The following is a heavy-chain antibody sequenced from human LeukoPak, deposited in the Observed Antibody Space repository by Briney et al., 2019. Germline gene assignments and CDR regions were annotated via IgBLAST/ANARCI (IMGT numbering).Heavy chain of an antibody. V-gene: IGHV1-2*02. CDR3: ARGLSLWVSGTSRALDY. Sequence: GASVKVSCKASGYTFTGYYMHWVRQAPGQGLEWMGWINPNSGGTNYAQKFQGRVTMTRDTSISTAYMELSRLRSDDTAVYYCARGLSLWVSGTSRALDYWGQGTLVTVSS. J-gene: IGHJ4*02. CDR1: GYTFTGYY. CDR2: INPNSGGT. D-gene: IGHD3/OR15-3a*01.